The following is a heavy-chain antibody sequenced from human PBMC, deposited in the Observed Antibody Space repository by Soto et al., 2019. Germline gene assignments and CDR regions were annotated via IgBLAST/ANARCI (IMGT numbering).Heavy chain of an antibody. CDR3: ARRGLTWYYVFWSGSYPGYYGMDI. V-gene: IGHV1-18*01. CDR2: ISAYNGNT. CDR1: GYTFTSYG. D-gene: IGHD3-3*01. Sequence: ASVKVSCKASGYTFTSYGISWVRQAPGQVLEWMGWISAYNGNTNYAQKLQGRVTMTTDTSTSTAYMELRSLRSDDTAVYYCARRGLTWYYVFWSGSYPGYYGMDIWGQGTTVTVS. J-gene: IGHJ6*02.